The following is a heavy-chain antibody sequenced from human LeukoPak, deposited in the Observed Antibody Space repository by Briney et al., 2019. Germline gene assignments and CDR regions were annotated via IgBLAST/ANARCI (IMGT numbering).Heavy chain of an antibody. D-gene: IGHD3-22*01. Sequence: GGSLRLSCAASGFTFSSYEMNWVRQAPGKGLEWVSYISSSGSTMYYADSVKGRFTISRDNSKNTLYLQMNSLRTEGTAVYYCARHRGPSLHSSGYFDYWGQGTLVTVSS. CDR3: ARHRGPSLHSSGYFDY. J-gene: IGHJ4*02. CDR2: ISSSGSTM. CDR1: GFTFSSYE. V-gene: IGHV3-48*03.